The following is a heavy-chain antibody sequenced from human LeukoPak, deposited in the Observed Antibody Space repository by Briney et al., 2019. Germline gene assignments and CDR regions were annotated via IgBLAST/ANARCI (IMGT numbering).Heavy chain of an antibody. CDR3: VRGFPSPLGTMIVVVYFDY. V-gene: IGHV3-30*14. CDR2: ISYDGSNK. CDR1: GFTFSSYA. Sequence: LVESGGGVVQPGRSLRLSCAASGFTFSSYAMHWVRQAPGKGLEWVAVISYDGSNKYYADSVKGRFTISRDNSKNTLYLQMGSLRAEDMAVYYCVRGFPSPLGTMIVVVYFDYWGQGTLVTVSS. D-gene: IGHD3-22*01. J-gene: IGHJ4*02.